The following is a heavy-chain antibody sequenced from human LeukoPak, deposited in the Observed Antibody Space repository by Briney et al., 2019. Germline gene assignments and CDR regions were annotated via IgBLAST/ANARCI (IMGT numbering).Heavy chain of an antibody. V-gene: IGHV3-48*02. D-gene: IGHD3-22*01. CDR2: ISSSGSTI. J-gene: IGHJ4*02. Sequence: GGSLRLSCAASGFAFSSYSMNWVRQAPGKGLEWVSYISSSGSTIYYADSVKGRFTISRDNAKNSLYLQMNILRDEDTAVYYCARDRRSYYDSSGYDYWGQGTLVAVSS. CDR1: GFAFSSYS. CDR3: ARDRRSYYDSSGYDY.